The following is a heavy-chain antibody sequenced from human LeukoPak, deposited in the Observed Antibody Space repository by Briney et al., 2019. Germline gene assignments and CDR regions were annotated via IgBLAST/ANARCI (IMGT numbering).Heavy chain of an antibody. CDR2: INNRGRT. V-gene: IGHV4-34*01. D-gene: IGHD1-14*01. CDR1: GGSFTGYS. CDR3: ASDLGTTPPSYSYGMDV. J-gene: IGHJ6*02. Sequence: SETLSLTCAVYGGSFTGYSWSWIRQPPGKVLEWMGEINNRGRTNYHQSLKSRVTISVDTSNNEFSLKLSSVTAADAAVYYCASDLGTTPPSYSYGMDVWGQGTTVTVSS.